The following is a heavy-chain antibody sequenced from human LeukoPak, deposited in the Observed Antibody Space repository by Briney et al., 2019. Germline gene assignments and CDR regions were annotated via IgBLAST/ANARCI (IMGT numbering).Heavy chain of an antibody. Sequence: SVTVSCKASGGTFSSYAISWVRQAPGQGLEWMGGIIPFFGTANYAQKFQGRVTITADESTSTACMELSSLRSEDTAVYYCARGYCSGGSCYREEYYFDYWGQGTLVTVSS. CDR2: IIPFFGTA. CDR3: ARGYCSGGSCYREEYYFDY. CDR1: GGTFSSYA. V-gene: IGHV1-69*01. D-gene: IGHD2-15*01. J-gene: IGHJ4*02.